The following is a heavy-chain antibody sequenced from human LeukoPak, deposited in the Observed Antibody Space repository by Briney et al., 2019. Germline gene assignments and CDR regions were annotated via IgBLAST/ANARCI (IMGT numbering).Heavy chain of an antibody. CDR1: GFTFSSYA. J-gene: IGHJ4*02. Sequence: PGGSLRLSCAASGFTFSSYAMSWVRQAPGKGLEWVSAISGSGGSTYYADSVKGRFTISRDNSKNTLYLQMNSLRAEDTAVYYCAKAHVSYYYGSGVGDYWGQGTLVTVSS. CDR2: ISGSGGST. CDR3: AKAHVSYYYGSGVGDY. D-gene: IGHD3-10*01. V-gene: IGHV3-23*01.